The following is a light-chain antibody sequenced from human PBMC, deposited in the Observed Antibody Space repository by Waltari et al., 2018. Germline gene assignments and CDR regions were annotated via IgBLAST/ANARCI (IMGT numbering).Light chain of an antibody. CDR1: NSNIGRNP. Sequence: QSVCAQPPSASGTPGQRITIPCSGSNSNIGRNPVNWYQQFPGTAPRLLIYSNNQRPSGVPDRFSASKSGSAAALAISGLHSEDEADYYCSTWDDRLTGVVFGGGTKVTVL. V-gene: IGLV1-44*01. J-gene: IGLJ2*01. CDR2: SNN. CDR3: STWDDRLTGVV.